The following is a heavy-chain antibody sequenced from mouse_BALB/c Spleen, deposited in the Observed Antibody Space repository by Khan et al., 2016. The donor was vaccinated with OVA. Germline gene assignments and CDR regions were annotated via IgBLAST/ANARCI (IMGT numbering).Heavy chain of an antibody. J-gene: IGHJ3*01. D-gene: IGHD2-2*01. Sequence: VQLKQSGPELMKPGASVKISCKASGYSFTNYYIHWVIQSHGKSLGWIGYIDPFSGGTTYNQKFKGKATLTVDKSSSTAYIHLSNLTSEDSAVYYCTRHGFVAWFTYWGQGTLVTVAA. CDR1: GYSFTNYY. CDR2: IDPFSGGT. CDR3: TRHGFVAWFTY. V-gene: IGHV1S135*01.